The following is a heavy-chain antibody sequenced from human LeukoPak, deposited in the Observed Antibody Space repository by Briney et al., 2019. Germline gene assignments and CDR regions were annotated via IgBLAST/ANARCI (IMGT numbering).Heavy chain of an antibody. D-gene: IGHD3-22*01. CDR3: AKGGYYDSSADFDY. Sequence: GGSLRLSCAASGFTFSSYEMNWVRQAPGKGLEWVSYISSSGSTIYYADSVKGRFTISRDNAKNSLFLQMNSLRAEDTAVYYCAKGGYYDSSADFDYWGQGTLVTVSS. CDR1: GFTFSSYE. J-gene: IGHJ4*02. V-gene: IGHV3-48*03. CDR2: ISSSGSTI.